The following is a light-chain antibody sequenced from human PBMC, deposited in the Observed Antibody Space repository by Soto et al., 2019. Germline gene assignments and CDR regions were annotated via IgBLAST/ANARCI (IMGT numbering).Light chain of an antibody. CDR2: AAS. V-gene: IGKV1-9*01. J-gene: IGKJ4*01. CDR3: QQLNSYPLT. Sequence: DIQLTQSPFFLSASVGDRVTITCRASQDISGYLAWFQQKPGKAPNLLIYAASTLQSGVPSRFSGSGSGTEFTLTISSLLPEDFATYYCQQLNSYPLTFGGGTKVEIK. CDR1: QDISGY.